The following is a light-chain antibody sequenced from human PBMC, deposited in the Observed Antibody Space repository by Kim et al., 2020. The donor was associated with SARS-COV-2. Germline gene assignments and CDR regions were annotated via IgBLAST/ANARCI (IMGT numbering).Light chain of an antibody. CDR1: QGISNY. V-gene: IGKV1-27*01. J-gene: IGKJ1*01. CDR2: AAS. Sequence: DIQMTQSPTSLSAYGGDRVTITCRASQGISNYLAWYQQKPGKVPQLLIYAASTLQSGVPSRFSGSGSGTYFTLTISSLQPEDVATYYCLKYNSAPWTFSQGTKVDIK. CDR3: LKYNSAPWT.